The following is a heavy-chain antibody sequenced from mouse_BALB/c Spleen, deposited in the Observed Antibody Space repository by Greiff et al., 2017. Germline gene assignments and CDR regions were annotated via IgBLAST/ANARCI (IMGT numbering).Heavy chain of an antibody. CDR1: GFSLTSYG. V-gene: IGHV2-2*02. Sequence: QVQLQQSGPGLVQPSQSLSITCTASGFSLTSYGVHWVRQSPGKGLEWLGVIWSGGSTDYNAAFISRLSISKDNSKSQVFFKMNSLQANDTAIYYCARSGRSGYVYAMEDWGQGTSVTGSS. CDR3: ARSGRSGYVYAMED. D-gene: IGHD3-1*01. J-gene: IGHJ4*01. CDR2: IWSGGST.